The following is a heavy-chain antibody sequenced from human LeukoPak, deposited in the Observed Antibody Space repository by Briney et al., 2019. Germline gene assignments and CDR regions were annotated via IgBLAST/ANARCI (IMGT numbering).Heavy chain of an antibody. Sequence: GGSLRLSCEGSGFSFSSYWMHWVRQAPGKGLAWVSRIRTDGGTKYYADSVKGRFTVSRDNARNTLYLQMDSLRVDDTAVYYCARDWAWGGLDHWGQGTLVTVSS. CDR3: ARDWAWGGLDH. CDR1: GFSFSSYW. V-gene: IGHV3-74*01. J-gene: IGHJ4*02. CDR2: IRTDGGTK. D-gene: IGHD3-16*01.